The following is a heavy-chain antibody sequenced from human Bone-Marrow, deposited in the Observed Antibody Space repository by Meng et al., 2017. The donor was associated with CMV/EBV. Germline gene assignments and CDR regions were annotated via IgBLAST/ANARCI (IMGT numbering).Heavy chain of an antibody. V-gene: IGHV1-46*01. CDR1: GYNFTSYN. J-gene: IGHJ5*02. D-gene: IGHD5-18*01. CDR3: ARGETAMVTHYNL. CDR2: INPSGGST. Sequence: KASGYNFTSYNMHWVGQAPGQGLEWMGIINPSGGSTSYAQKFQGRVTMTRDTSTSTVYMELSSLRSEDTAVYYCARGETAMVTHYNLWGQGTLVTVSS.